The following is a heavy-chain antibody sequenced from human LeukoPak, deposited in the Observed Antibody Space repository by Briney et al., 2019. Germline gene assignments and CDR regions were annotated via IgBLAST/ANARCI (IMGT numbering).Heavy chain of an antibody. CDR2: ITSKAYGGTT. J-gene: IGHJ4*02. D-gene: IGHD1-26*01. Sequence: GVLRLSCATSGFNFEDYAINWVRQAPGKGLEWVGLITSKAYGGTTELAASVKGRFSISRDESKPIAYLQMNSLKIEDTGVYYCTRGVERGASYWGGDSWGQGTQVTVSS. V-gene: IGHV3-49*04. CDR1: GFNFEDYA. CDR3: TRGVERGASYWGGDS.